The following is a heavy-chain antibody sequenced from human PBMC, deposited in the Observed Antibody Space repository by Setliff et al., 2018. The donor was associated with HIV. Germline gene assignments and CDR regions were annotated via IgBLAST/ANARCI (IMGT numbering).Heavy chain of an antibody. CDR2: IYPGDSDT. CDR1: GYNFTSYW. CDR3: ARLPSSSWAMDV. V-gene: IGHV5-51*01. Sequence: GESLKISCEGFGYNFTSYWIAWVRQMPGKGLEWMGIIYPGDSDTRYSPSFQGQVTISADKSISTAYLLWNSLKASDIALYYCARLPSSSWAMDVLGKGTTVTVSS. J-gene: IGHJ6*04. D-gene: IGHD6-6*01.